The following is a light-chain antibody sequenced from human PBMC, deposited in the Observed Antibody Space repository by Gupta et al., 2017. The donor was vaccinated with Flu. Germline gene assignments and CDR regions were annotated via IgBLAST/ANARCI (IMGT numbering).Light chain of an antibody. CDR1: RGSIASNY. V-gene: IGLV6-57*01. J-gene: IGLJ3*02. CDR2: EDN. Sequence: NFMLTQPHSVPESPGKTVTISCTRSRGSIASNYVQWYQQRPGSSPTTVIYEDNQRPSGVPDRFSGSIDSSSNSASLTISGLKTEDEADYYCQSYDSSNPWVFGGGTKLTVL. CDR3: QSYDSSNPWV.